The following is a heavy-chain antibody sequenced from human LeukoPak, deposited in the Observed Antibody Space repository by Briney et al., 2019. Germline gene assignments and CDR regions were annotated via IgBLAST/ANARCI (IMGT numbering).Heavy chain of an antibody. V-gene: IGHV4-34*01. CDR3: ARLTATVTPSFDY. Sequence: SETLSLTCAVYGGSFSGYYWSWIRQPPGKGLEWIGSIYYSGSTYYNPSLKSRVTISVDTSKNQLSLKLSSVTAADTAVYYCARLTATVTPSFDYWGQGTLVTVSS. J-gene: IGHJ4*02. D-gene: IGHD4-17*01. CDR2: IYYSGST. CDR1: GGSFSGYY.